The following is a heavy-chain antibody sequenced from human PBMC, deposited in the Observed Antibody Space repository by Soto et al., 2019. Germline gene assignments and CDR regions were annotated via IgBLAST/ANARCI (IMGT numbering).Heavy chain of an antibody. J-gene: IGHJ5*02. D-gene: IGHD1-7*01. CDR3: ASHEALGQLELPSWFDP. V-gene: IGHV4-39*01. Sequence: SETLSLTCTVSGGSISSSSYYWGWIRQPPGKGLEWIGSIYYSGSTYYNPSLKSRVTISVDTSRNQFSLKLSSVTAADTAVYYCASHEALGQLELPSWFDPWGQGTLVTVSS. CDR2: IYYSGST. CDR1: GGSISSSSYY.